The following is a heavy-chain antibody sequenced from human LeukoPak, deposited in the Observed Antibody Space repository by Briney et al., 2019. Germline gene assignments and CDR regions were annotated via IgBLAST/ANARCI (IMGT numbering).Heavy chain of an antibody. D-gene: IGHD1-7*01. CDR3: ARDPATGSTTIDY. Sequence: GASVKVSCKASGYTFDRYYIHWVRQAPGQGLEWVGIINPSGGSITSGSGNSTSYAQRFQGRVTMTRDMSTITIYMQLSSLRSEDTAVYYCARDPATGSTTIDYWGQGTLVTVSS. CDR1: GYTFDRYY. CDR2: INPSGGSITSGSGNST. V-gene: IGHV1-46*02. J-gene: IGHJ4*02.